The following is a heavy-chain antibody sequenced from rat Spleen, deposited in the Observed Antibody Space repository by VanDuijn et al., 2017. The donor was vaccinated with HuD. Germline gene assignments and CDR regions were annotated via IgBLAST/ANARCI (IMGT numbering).Heavy chain of an antibody. CDR2: ISYDGRST. V-gene: IGHV5-17*01. J-gene: IGHJ4*01. CDR1: GFTFSDYY. CDR3: ARHGRGERTYYDVMDA. Sequence: EVQLVESGGGLVQPGRSLKLSCAASGFTFSDYYMAWVRQAPTKGLEWVATISYDGRSTFYRDSLRARFTISRDNAKSILYMQMDSMKSEDTATYYCARHGRGERTYYDVMDAWGQGTSVTVSS. D-gene: IGHD4-3*01.